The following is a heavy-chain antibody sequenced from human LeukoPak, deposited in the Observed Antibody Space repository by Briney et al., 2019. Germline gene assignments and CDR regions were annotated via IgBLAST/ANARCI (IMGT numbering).Heavy chain of an antibody. J-gene: IGHJ4*02. CDR2: MNPNSGNT. CDR3: ARDRLRYCSGGSCYSAPDY. Sequence: RGASVKVSCKASGYTFTSYDIIWVRQATGQGLEGMGWMNPNSGNTGYAQKLQGRVTMTTDTSTSTAYMELRSLRSDDTAVYYCARDRLRYCSGGSCYSAPDYWGQGTLVTVSS. CDR1: GYTFTSYD. D-gene: IGHD2-15*01. V-gene: IGHV1-8*02.